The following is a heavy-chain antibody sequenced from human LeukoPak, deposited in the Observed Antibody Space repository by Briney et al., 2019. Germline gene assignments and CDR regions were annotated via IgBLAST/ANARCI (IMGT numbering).Heavy chain of an antibody. J-gene: IGHJ4*02. Sequence: PSETLSLTRTVSGGSVSSYYWSWIRQPPGKGLEWIGYIYYSGSTNYNPSLKSRVTISVDTSKNQFSLKLSSVTAADTAVYYCASQGLYYGSARFDYWGQGTLVTVSS. CDR1: GGSVSSYY. CDR3: ASQGLYYGSARFDY. V-gene: IGHV4-59*08. D-gene: IGHD3-10*01. CDR2: IYYSGST.